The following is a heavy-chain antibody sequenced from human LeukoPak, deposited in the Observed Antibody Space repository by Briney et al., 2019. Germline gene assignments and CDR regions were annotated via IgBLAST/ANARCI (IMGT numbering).Heavy chain of an antibody. Sequence: PSETLSLTCTDSGGSISSGGYYWSWIRQHPGKGLEWIGYTYYSGSTYYNPSLKSRVTISVDTSKNQFSLKLSSVTAADTAVYYCARGKIAVAGTGRHNWFDPWGQGTLVTVSS. V-gene: IGHV4-31*03. D-gene: IGHD6-19*01. CDR1: GGSISSGGYY. CDR2: TYYSGST. J-gene: IGHJ5*02. CDR3: ARGKIAVAGTGRHNWFDP.